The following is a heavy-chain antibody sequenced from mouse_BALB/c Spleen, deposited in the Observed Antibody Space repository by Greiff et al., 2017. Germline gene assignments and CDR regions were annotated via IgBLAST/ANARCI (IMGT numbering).Heavy chain of an antibody. CDR1: GFNIKDYY. CDR2: IDPENGDT. V-gene: IGHV14-4*02. J-gene: IGHJ2*01. CDR3: ISSGYNY. Sequence: EVQLQQSGAELVRSGASVKLSCTASGFNIKDYYMHWVKQRPEQGLEWIGWIDPENGDTEYAPKFQGKATMTADTSSNTAYLQLSSLTSEDTAVYYCISSGYNYWGQGTTLTVSS. D-gene: IGHD3-1*01.